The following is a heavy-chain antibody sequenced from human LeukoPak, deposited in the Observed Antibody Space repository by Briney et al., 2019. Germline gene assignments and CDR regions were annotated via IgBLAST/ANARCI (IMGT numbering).Heavy chain of an antibody. Sequence: GRSLRLSCAASGFTFSSYGMHWVRQAPGKGLEWEAVISYDGSNKYYADSVKGRFTISRDNSKNTLYLQMNSLRAEDTAVYYCAIAPPHSGYYDILTGRVGTTYDYYYGMDVWGQGTTVTVSS. CDR2: ISYDGSNK. CDR3: AIAPPHSGYYDILTGRVGTTYDYYYGMDV. CDR1: GFTFSSYG. D-gene: IGHD3-9*01. J-gene: IGHJ6*02. V-gene: IGHV3-30*03.